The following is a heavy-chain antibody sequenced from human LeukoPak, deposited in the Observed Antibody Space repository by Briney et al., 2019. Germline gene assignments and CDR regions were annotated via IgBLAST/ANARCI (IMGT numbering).Heavy chain of an antibody. CDR1: GFTFRTYA. V-gene: IGHV3-23*01. Sequence: GGSLRLSCAASGFTFRTYAMSWVRQAPGKGLEWVSAISDSGGSTYYADSVKGRFTVSRDNSKNTLYLQINSLRAEDTAVYYCAKGRYYFDYWGQGTLVTVSS. CDR3: AKGRYYFDY. J-gene: IGHJ4*02. CDR2: ISDSGGST.